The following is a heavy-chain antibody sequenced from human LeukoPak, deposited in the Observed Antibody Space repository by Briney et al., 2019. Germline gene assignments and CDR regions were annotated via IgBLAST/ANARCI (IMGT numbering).Heavy chain of an antibody. J-gene: IGHJ3*02. CDR2: ISSSSSTI. CDR3: ARGGVAEPEGAFDI. Sequence: GGALRLSCAASGFTFSSYIMNSVRQAPGQGLERVSYISSSSSTIYYADSVKGRFTISRDNAKNSLYLQMNSMRAEDTAVYYCARGGVAEPEGAFDIWGQGTMVTVSS. CDR1: GFTFSSYI. V-gene: IGHV3-48*01. D-gene: IGHD2-8*02.